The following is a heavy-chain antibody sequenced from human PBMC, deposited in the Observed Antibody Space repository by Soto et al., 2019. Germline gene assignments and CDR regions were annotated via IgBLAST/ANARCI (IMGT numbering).Heavy chain of an antibody. Sequence: PVGSLRLSCAGSGFSLGSYPMSWVRQAPGKGLQWVSSISVSADNTYYADSVRGRFNISRDSSKRTLYLQMNSLRAEDTAVYYCAKGGIRGIHMDHWGQGTPVTVSS. J-gene: IGHJ4*02. D-gene: IGHD1-1*01. CDR1: GFSLGSYP. CDR3: AKGGIRGIHMDH. V-gene: IGHV3-23*01. CDR2: ISVSADNT.